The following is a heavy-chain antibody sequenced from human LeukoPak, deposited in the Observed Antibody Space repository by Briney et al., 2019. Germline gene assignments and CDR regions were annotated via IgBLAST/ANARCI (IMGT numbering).Heavy chain of an antibody. Sequence: HWGWIRQPPGKGLEWIGSVYYSGSIFSDTSHKSRVTISGDTSKNQFSLSLSSVTAADTAVYYCARLNPGYVTAPHDSWGQGMLVTVSS. J-gene: IGHJ5*01. CDR2: VYYSGSI. CDR1: H. D-gene: IGHD3-16*01. V-gene: IGHV4-39*01. CDR3: ARLNPGYVTAPHDS.